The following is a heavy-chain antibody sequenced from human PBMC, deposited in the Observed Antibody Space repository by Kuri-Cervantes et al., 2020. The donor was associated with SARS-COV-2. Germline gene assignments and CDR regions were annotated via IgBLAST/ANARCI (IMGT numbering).Heavy chain of an antibody. Sequence: GGSLRLSCAASGFTFSSYEMNWVRQAPGKGLEWVSYISSSGSTIYYADSVKGRFTISSDNAKNSLYLQMNSLRAEDTAVYYCAKDLCGGDCPPLDYWGQGTLVTVSS. V-gene: IGHV3-48*03. CDR2: ISSSGSTI. D-gene: IGHD2-21*01. CDR3: AKDLCGGDCPPLDY. CDR1: GFTFSSYE. J-gene: IGHJ4*02.